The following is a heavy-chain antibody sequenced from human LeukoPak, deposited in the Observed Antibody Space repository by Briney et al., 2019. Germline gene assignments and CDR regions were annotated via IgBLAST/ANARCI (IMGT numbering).Heavy chain of an antibody. CDR1: GGSFSGYY. Sequence: SETLSLTCAVYGGSFSGYYWSWIRQPPGKGLEWIGEINHSGSTNYNPSLKSRVTISVDTSKNQFSLKLSSVTAADTAVYYCARGSSTMIVVDAFDIWGQGTMVTLSS. J-gene: IGHJ3*02. CDR3: ARGSSTMIVVDAFDI. V-gene: IGHV4-34*01. D-gene: IGHD3-22*01. CDR2: INHSGST.